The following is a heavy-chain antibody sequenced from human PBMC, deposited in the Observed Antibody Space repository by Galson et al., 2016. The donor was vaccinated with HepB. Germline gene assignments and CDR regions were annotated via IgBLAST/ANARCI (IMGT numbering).Heavy chain of an antibody. D-gene: IGHD1-7*01. Sequence: SLRLSCAASGFTFNQYGMHWVRQAAGKGLEWVAVIWLDGDNKYYGDSVEGRFTISRDDSKNTLYLQMNGLTVDDTAVYYCARPISACRTSSCYFFEYWGQGSPVTVSS. J-gene: IGHJ4*02. CDR3: ARPISACRTSSCYFFEY. CDR1: GFTFNQYG. CDR2: IWLDGDNK. V-gene: IGHV3-33*01.